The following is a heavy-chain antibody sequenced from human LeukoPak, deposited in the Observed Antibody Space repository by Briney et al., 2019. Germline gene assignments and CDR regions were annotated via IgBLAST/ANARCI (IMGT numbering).Heavy chain of an antibody. CDR2: ISPNSGGT. D-gene: IGHD6-19*01. V-gene: IGHV1-2*02. Sequence: ASVKVSCKASGYTFTGYYMHWVRQAPGQGLEWMGWISPNSGGTNYAQKFQGKVTMTRDTSISTAYMELRRLRYDDTAVYYCARDRTGYSSGWEDNDYWGQGTLVTVSS. J-gene: IGHJ4*02. CDR3: ARDRTGYSSGWEDNDY. CDR1: GYTFTGYY.